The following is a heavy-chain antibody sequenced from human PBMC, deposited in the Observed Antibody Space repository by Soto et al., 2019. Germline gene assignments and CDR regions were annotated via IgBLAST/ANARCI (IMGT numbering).Heavy chain of an antibody. CDR2: ISAYNGNT. Sequence: GASVKVSCKASGYTFTRYGISWVRQEPGQGLEWMGWISAYNGNTNYAQKLQGRVTMTTDTSTSTAYMELRSLRSDDTAMYYCARAGYPYYYYMDVWGKGTTVTVSS. CDR1: GYTFTRYG. CDR3: ARAGYPYYYYMDV. V-gene: IGHV1-18*01. J-gene: IGHJ6*03. D-gene: IGHD5-12*01.